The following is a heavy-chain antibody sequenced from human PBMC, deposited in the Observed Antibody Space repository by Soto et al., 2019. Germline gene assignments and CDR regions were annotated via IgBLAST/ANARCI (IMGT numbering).Heavy chain of an antibody. CDR1: GYTFSTYW. V-gene: IGHV5-51*03. CDR3: ARRDGLTIQY. D-gene: IGHD2-21*01. J-gene: IGHJ4*02. Sequence: EVQLVQSGAEVKKPGESLKISCKASGYTFSTYWIGWVRQMPGEGLEWMGMIYPGDSDTRYGPSFRRQVTISADTSMSTAYLQWYSLKASDNAIYYCARRDGLTIQYWGQGTLVTVSS. CDR2: IYPGDSDT.